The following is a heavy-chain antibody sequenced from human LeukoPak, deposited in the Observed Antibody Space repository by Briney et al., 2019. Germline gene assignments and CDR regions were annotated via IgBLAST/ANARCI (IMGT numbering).Heavy chain of an antibody. CDR1: GGSICSGGYY. CDR2: IYYSGST. V-gene: IGHV4-31*03. Sequence: SETLSLTCTVSGGSICSGGYYWSWIRQHPGKGLEWIGYIYYSGSTYYNPSLKSRVTISVDTSKNQFSLKLSSVTAADTAVYYCARATRDYETVFWGQGTLVTVSS. D-gene: IGHD4-17*01. CDR3: ARATRDYETVF. J-gene: IGHJ4*02.